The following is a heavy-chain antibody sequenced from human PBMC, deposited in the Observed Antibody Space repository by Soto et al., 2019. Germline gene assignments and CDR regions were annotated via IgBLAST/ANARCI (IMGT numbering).Heavy chain of an antibody. J-gene: IGHJ4*02. V-gene: IGHV3-30*18. CDR1: GFTFSSYG. CDR3: AKDGCRGGNCLADY. D-gene: IGHD2-15*01. CDR2: ISYDGSNK. Sequence: QVQLVESGGGVVQPGRSLRLSCAASGFTFSSYGMHWVRQAPGKGLEWVAVISYDGSNKYFAESVKGRFTISRDNSKNTLYLQMNSLRAEDTAVYFCAKDGCRGGNCLADYWGQGTLVTVSS.